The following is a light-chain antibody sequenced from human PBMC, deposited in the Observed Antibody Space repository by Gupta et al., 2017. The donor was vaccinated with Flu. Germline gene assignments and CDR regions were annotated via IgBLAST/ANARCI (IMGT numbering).Light chain of an antibody. CDR3: SSYTSSSTLYV. Sequence: QSALTLPAPVSGSPGQSITISCTGTSSDVGGYNYVSWYQQHPGKAPKLMIYAVSNRPSGVSNRFSGSKSGNTASLTISGLQADDEADYYCSSYTSSSTLYVFGTGTKVTVL. J-gene: IGLJ1*01. CDR2: AVS. V-gene: IGLV2-14*01. CDR1: SSDVGGYNY.